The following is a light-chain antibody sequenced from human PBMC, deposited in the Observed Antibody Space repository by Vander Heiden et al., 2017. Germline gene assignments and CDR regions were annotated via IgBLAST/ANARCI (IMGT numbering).Light chain of an antibody. V-gene: IGLV3-25*03. J-gene: IGLJ2*01. CDR2: KDS. CDR1: ALPKQY. Sequence: YEMTQPPPLSVSPGKTAKIAYSRYALPKQYAYWYQQKPGQAPVLVIYKDSERPSGVPERFSGSSSGTTVTLTISGVQAEDEADYYCQSADSSGTHGIFGGGTKLTVL. CDR3: QSADSSGTHGI.